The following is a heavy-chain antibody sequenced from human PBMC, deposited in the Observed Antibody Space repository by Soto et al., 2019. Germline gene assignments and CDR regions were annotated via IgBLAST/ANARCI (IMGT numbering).Heavy chain of an antibody. CDR2: ISGSSGST. J-gene: IGHJ6*02. CDR3: AKDLKGVGYSGRKRRDV. CDR1: GFTFSSYA. D-gene: IGHD1-26*01. V-gene: IGHV3-23*01. Sequence: GGSLRLSCAASGFTFSSYAMSWVRQAPGKGLEWVSAISGSSGSTYYAETVKGRFTISRDNSKKTLYLQMNSLRAEDTAVYYCAKDLKGVGYSGRKRRDVWGQGTTFTVSS.